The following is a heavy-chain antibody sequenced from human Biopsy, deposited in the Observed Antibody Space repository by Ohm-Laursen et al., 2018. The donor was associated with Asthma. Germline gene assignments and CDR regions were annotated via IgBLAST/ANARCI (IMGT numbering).Heavy chain of an antibody. CDR2: LIPVLGTP. J-gene: IGHJ6*02. CDR3: ARGYSGSDRIVYYYSGLEV. CDR1: GDSFSNYS. D-gene: IGHD5-12*01. Sequence: SVKVSCKASGDSFSNYSISWVRQAPGQGLEWKGGLIPVLGTPDHAQMFEGRVTITADESTSTAYMELSSLSSEDTAVYYCARGYSGSDRIVYYYSGLEVWGQGTTATVSS. V-gene: IGHV1-69*13.